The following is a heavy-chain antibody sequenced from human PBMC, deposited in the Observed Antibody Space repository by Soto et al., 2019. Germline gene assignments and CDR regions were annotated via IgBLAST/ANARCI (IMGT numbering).Heavy chain of an antibody. D-gene: IGHD3-16*01. V-gene: IGHV1-8*01. CDR1: GYTFTSYD. CDR3: ATLKMITLVIPPY. J-gene: IGHJ4*02. CDR2: MNPNSGNT. Sequence: ASVKVSCKASGYTFTSYDINWVRQATGQGLEWMGWMNPNSGNTGYAQKFQGRVTMTRNTSISTAYMELSSLRSEDTAVYYCATLKMITLVIPPYWGQGTLVTVSS.